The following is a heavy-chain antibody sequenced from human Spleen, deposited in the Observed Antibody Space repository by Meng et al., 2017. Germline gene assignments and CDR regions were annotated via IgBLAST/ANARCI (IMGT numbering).Heavy chain of an antibody. CDR2: IGCNSGSV. V-gene: IGHV3-9*01. Sequence: SLKISCAASGFTFDDYAMHWVRPAPGKGLEWISGIGCNSGSVVYADSVKGRFTISRDNAKNSLYLQMNSLRAEDTAVYYCAKAPQYSSGWFFYYFDYWGQGNLVTVSS. J-gene: IGHJ4*02. D-gene: IGHD6-19*01. CDR1: GFTFDDYA. CDR3: AKAPQYSSGWFFYYFDY.